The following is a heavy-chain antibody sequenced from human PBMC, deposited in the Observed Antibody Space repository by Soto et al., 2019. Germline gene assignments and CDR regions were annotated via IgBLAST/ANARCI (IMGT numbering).Heavy chain of an antibody. CDR2: ISSNGGST. V-gene: IGHV3-64*01. D-gene: IGHD2-2*01. CDR3: AGGTSVVVGSDWFDP. CDR1: GFTFSSYA. Sequence: EVQLVESGGGLVQPGGSLRLSCAASGFTFSSYAMHWVRQAPGKGLQYVSAISSNGGSTYYANSVKGRFTISRDNSKNSLYLQMGSLRAEDMAVYYCAGGTSVVVGSDWFDPWGQGTLVTVSS. J-gene: IGHJ5*02.